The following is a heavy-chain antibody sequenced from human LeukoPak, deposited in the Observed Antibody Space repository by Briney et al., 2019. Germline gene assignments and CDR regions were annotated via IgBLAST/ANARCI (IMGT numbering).Heavy chain of an antibody. Sequence: PSETLSLTCAVSGYSISSGYYWGWIRQPPGKGLEWIGSIYHSGSTYYNPSLKSRVTISVDTSKNQFSLKLSSVTAADTAAYYCARDPTAEYYFDYWGQGTLVTVSS. CDR1: GYSISSGYY. J-gene: IGHJ4*02. V-gene: IGHV4-38-2*02. CDR2: IYHSGST. D-gene: IGHD4-17*01. CDR3: ARDPTAEYYFDY.